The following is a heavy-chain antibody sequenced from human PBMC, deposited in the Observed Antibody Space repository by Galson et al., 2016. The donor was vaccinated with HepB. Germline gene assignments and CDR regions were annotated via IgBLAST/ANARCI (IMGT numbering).Heavy chain of an antibody. Sequence: SLRLSCAASGFTFSNYWMHWVRQAPGKGLVWASRINNDGSRPNYADSVKGRLTISRDNSKNTLYLQMDSLTADDTAIYYCTRGEVMERQWLFHSYGLDVWGQGTTVTVSS. CDR1: GFTFSNYW. J-gene: IGHJ6*02. CDR3: TRGEVMERQWLFHSYGLDV. CDR2: INNDGSRP. D-gene: IGHD6-19*01. V-gene: IGHV3-74*01.